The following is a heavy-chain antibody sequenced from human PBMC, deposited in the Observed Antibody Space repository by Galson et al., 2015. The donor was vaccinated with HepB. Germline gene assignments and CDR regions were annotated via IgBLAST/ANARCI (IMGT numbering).Heavy chain of an antibody. D-gene: IGHD5-12*01. Sequence: SLRLSCAASGFTFPTHTMHWVRQSPGKGLEWVAVISYDGSNSYYPDSVRGRFTASRENSKNILYLQMNSLRLEDTAIYYCVSGGRGWLPMSRLDAWGQGTPVTVSS. CDR1: GFTFPTHT. V-gene: IGHV3-30*14. CDR3: VSGGRGWLPMSRLDA. J-gene: IGHJ1*01. CDR2: ISYDGSNS.